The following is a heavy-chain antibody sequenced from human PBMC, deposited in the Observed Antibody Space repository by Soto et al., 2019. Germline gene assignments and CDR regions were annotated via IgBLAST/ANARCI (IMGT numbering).Heavy chain of an antibody. J-gene: IGHJ4*02. CDR2: IYCDHVK. V-gene: IGHV2-5*02. D-gene: IGHD3-3*01. Sequence: QITLKESGPTQMKPTQTLTLTCTISGFSLSSSGVGVAWIRQPPGKALEWLALIYCDHVKRYSPSLKTRITTTTDPTKKEVVLTMTNIDPVDTATYYCAHMDTILDVIGYEYWGQGILVTVSS. CDR3: AHMDTILDVIGYEY. CDR1: GFSLSSSGVG.